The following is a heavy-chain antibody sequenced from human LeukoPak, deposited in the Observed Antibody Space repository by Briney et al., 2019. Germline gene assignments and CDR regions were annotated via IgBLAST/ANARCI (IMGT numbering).Heavy chain of an antibody. Sequence: GGSLRLSCAASGFTFSSYEMNWVRQAPGKGLEWVSYISSSGSTIYYADSVKGRFTISRDNAKNSLYLQMNSLRAEDTAVCYCARARGIDLESRGLDYWGQGTLVTVSS. V-gene: IGHV3-48*03. CDR2: ISSSGSTI. CDR1: GFTFSSYE. CDR3: ARARGIDLESRGLDY. D-gene: IGHD3-10*01. J-gene: IGHJ4*02.